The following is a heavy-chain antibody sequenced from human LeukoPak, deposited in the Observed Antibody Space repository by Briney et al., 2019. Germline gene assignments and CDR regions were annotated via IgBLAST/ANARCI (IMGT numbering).Heavy chain of an antibody. V-gene: IGHV3-7*03. CDR1: GFSFSDLW. CDR2: IKEDGSEK. Sequence: GGSLRLSCAASGFSFSDLWMSWVRQAPGKGLEWVANIKEDGSEKNYVDSVKGRFTISRDNAKNSLYLQMNSLRAEDTAVYYCARDAKWFDPWGQGTLVTVSS. J-gene: IGHJ5*02. CDR3: ARDAKWFDP.